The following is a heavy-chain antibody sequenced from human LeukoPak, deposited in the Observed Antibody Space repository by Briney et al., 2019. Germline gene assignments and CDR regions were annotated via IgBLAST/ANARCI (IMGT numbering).Heavy chain of an antibody. Sequence: SETLSLTCIVSGGSIDSYYWTWLRQPPGKGLEWIAYIFYSASTNYNPSLKSRATITVDTSKNQFSLNLRFVTAADMAVYYCARGRTSGGYPHFDSWGQGIQVTVSS. CDR1: GGSIDSYY. V-gene: IGHV4-59*01. D-gene: IGHD6-19*01. J-gene: IGHJ4*02. CDR3: ARGRTSGGYPHFDS. CDR2: IFYSAST.